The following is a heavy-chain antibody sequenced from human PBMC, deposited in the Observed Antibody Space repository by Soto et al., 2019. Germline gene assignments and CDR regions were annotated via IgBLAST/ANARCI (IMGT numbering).Heavy chain of an antibody. D-gene: IGHD2-2*01. J-gene: IGHJ4*02. V-gene: IGHV3-64*01. CDR2: ISSNGGST. Sequence: GSLRLSCAASGFTFSSYAMHWVRQAPGKGLEYVSAISSNGGSTYYANSVKGRFTISRDNSKNRLYLQMGSLRAEDMAVYYCARSIGYCSSTSCYAFDYWGQGTLVTVSS. CDR1: GFTFSSYA. CDR3: ARSIGYCSSTSCYAFDY.